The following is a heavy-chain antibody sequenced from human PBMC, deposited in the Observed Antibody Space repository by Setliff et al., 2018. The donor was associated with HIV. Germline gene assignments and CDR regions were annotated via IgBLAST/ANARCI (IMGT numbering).Heavy chain of an antibody. V-gene: IGHV1-69*13. Sequence: GASVKVSCKASADTFSSYAISWVRQAPGQGLEWMGGIIPIFGTANYAQKFQGRVTITADESTSIAYMELSSLRFDDTAVYYCARDGGYSVHQWFGDAFDIWGKGTMVTVSS. CDR3: ARDGGYSVHQWFGDAFDI. CDR2: IIPIFGTA. D-gene: IGHD5-12*01. CDR1: ADTFSSYA. J-gene: IGHJ3*02.